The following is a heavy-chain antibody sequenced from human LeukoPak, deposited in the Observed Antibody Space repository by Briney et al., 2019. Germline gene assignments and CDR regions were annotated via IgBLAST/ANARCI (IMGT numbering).Heavy chain of an antibody. J-gene: IGHJ4*02. Sequence: ASVKVSCKASGYTFTSYGISWLRQAPGQGLEWMGWISAYNGNTNYAQKLQGRVTMTTDTSTSTAYMELRSLRSDDTAVYCCARADIVVVPAAPDYWGQGTLVTVSS. CDR1: GYTFTSYG. D-gene: IGHD2-2*01. CDR3: ARADIVVVPAAPDY. V-gene: IGHV1-18*01. CDR2: ISAYNGNT.